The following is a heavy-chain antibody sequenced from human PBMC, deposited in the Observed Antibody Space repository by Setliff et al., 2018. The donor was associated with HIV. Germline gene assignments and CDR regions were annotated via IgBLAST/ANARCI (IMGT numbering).Heavy chain of an antibody. Sequence: ASVKVSCKASGYTFTDYNIHWVRQAPGQGLEWMGWINPKSGGTNYVQNFQGRVSMTRDTSITTAYMELSRLRSDDTAVYYCASTPGEGWFDPWGQGTLVTVSS. V-gene: IGHV1-2*02. J-gene: IGHJ5*02. CDR1: GYTFTDYN. CDR2: INPKSGGT. CDR3: ASTPGEGWFDP.